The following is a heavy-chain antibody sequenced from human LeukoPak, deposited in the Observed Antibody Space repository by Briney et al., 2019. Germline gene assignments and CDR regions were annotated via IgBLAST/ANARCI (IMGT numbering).Heavy chain of an antibody. V-gene: IGHV4-59*12. D-gene: IGHD3-22*01. Sequence: SETLSLTCTVSGGSISSYYWSWIRQPPGKGLEWIGYMYYSGSTNYNPSLKSQVTISVDASKNEVSLKLSSVTAADTAVYYCARGYDSSGNLPGYRGQGTLVTVSS. CDR3: ARGYDSSGNLPGY. J-gene: IGHJ4*02. CDR2: MYYSGST. CDR1: GGSISSYY.